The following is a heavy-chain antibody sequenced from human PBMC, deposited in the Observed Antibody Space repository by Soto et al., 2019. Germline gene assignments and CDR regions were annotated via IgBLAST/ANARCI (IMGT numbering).Heavy chain of an antibody. V-gene: IGHV3-33*01. Sequence: GGSLRLSCAASGFTFSSYGMHWVRQAPGKGLEWVAVIWYDGSNKYYADSVKGRFTISRDNSKNTLYLQMNSLRAEDTAVYYCARDYSGSYFGYYGMDVWGQGTTVTVSS. CDR1: GFTFSSYG. CDR2: IWYDGSNK. D-gene: IGHD1-26*01. CDR3: ARDYSGSYFGYYGMDV. J-gene: IGHJ6*02.